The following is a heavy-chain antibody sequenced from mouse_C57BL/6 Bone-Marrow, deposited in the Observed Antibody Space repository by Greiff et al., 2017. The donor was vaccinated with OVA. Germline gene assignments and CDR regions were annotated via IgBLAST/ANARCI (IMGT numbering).Heavy chain of an antibody. CDR1: GYTFTSYW. CDR3: ARSATVDY. Sequence: VQLQQPGAELVKPGASVKLSCTASGYTFTSYWMHWVKQRPGRGLEWIGRIDPNSGGTKYNEKFKSKGTLTVDKPSITAYIQHRSLTAEDSAVFYCARSATVDYWGQGTTLTVSS. J-gene: IGHJ2*01. D-gene: IGHD1-2*01. CDR2: IDPNSGGT. V-gene: IGHV1-72*01.